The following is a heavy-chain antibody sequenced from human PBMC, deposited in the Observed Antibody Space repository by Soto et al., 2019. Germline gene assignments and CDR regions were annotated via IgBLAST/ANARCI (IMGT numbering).Heavy chain of an antibody. J-gene: IGHJ6*02. D-gene: IGHD3-9*01. CDR2: IGGSGRNT. CDR3: ARVLRYFDTPYGMDV. V-gene: IGHV3-23*01. CDR1: GFTFSNHA. Sequence: EVQLLESGEGLVQPGGSLKLSCAASGFTFSNHAMSWVCQAPGKGLEWVSGIGGSGRNTYYADSVKGRFTISRDNSQNTLFLQMNSLRAEDTAEDYCARVLRYFDTPYGMDVWGQGTTVTVSS.